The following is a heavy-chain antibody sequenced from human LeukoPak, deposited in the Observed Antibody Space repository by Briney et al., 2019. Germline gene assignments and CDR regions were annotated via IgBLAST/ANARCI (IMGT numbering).Heavy chain of an antibody. V-gene: IGHV3-9*01. J-gene: IGHJ4*02. D-gene: IGHD3-22*01. Sequence: GRSLRLSCAASGFTFDDYAMHWVRQAPGKGLEWVSGISWNSGSIGYADSVKGRFTISRDNAKNSLYLQMNSLRAEDTALYYCAKDIYYDSTPGTIDYWGQGTLVTVSS. CDR2: ISWNSGSI. CDR3: AKDIYYDSTPGTIDY. CDR1: GFTFDDYA.